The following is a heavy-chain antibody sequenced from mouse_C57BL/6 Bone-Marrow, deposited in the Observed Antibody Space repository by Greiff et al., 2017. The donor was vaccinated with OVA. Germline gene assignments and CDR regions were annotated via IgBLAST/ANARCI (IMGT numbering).Heavy chain of an antibody. V-gene: IGHV3-8*01. Sequence: DVMLVESGPGLAKPSQPLSLTCSVTGYSITSDYWNWIRKFPGNKLAYMGYISYSGSTYYNPSLKSRISITRDTSKNQYYLQLNSVTTEDTATYYCARYYYGSSYWYFDVWGTGTTVTVSS. J-gene: IGHJ1*03. CDR1: GYSITSDY. CDR3: ARYYYGSSYWYFDV. D-gene: IGHD1-1*01. CDR2: ISYSGST.